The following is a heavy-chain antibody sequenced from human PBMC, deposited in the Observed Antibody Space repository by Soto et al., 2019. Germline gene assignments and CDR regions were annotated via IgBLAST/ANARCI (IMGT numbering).Heavy chain of an antibody. J-gene: IGHJ4*02. V-gene: IGHV3-23*01. CDR1: GFTFSSYA. Sequence: GGSLRLSCAASGFTFSSYAMSWVRQAPGKGLEWVSTIIGIGGITYYADSVKGRFIISRDNSKNMLYLQINSLRAEDTAVYYCAKEGLGRTAGNSPTFDYWGQGTQVTVSS. CDR2: IIGIGGIT. D-gene: IGHD1-1*01. CDR3: AKEGLGRTAGNSPTFDY.